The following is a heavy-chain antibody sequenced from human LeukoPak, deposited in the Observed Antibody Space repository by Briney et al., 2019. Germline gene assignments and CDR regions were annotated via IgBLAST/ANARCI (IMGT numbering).Heavy chain of an antibody. CDR2: IHYSGCT. J-gene: IGHJ4*02. Sequence: KPSETLSLTCTVSGVSITNYYWSWIRQPPGQGLEWIGYIHYSGCTNYNPSLKSRVSISVDMSTNQFSLKLTSVTAADTAVYYCARHSRTYYDFDYWGQGTLVTVSS. CDR1: GVSITNYY. V-gene: IGHV4-59*08. CDR3: ARHSRTYYDFDY. D-gene: IGHD1-26*01.